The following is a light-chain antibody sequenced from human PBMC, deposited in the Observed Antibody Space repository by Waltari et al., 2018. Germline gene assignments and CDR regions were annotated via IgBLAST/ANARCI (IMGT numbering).Light chain of an antibody. Sequence: QSALTQPRSASGSPGQSVSISCTGTDSDGPVAVYHQHPGKAPKPLIYEVSKRPSGVPARFSGSKSGKTASLTVSGLQTEDEADYYCSSDAVSDNFYDFGTGTRVTVL. CDR3: SSDAVSDNFYD. CDR1: DSDGP. V-gene: IGLV2-8*01. CDR2: EVS. J-gene: IGLJ1*01.